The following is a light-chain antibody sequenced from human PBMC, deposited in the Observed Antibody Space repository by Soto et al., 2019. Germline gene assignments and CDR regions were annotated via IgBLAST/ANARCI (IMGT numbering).Light chain of an antibody. V-gene: IGLV2-14*01. J-gene: IGLJ2*01. CDR3: SSYTSSIPV. Sequence: QSALTQPASVSGSPGQSITISCTGTSSDVGGYNYVSWYQQHPGKAPKLMIHDVSNQPSGVSNRFSGSKSGNTASLTISGLQAEDEADYYCSSYTSSIPVFGGGTQLTVL. CDR1: SSDVGGYNY. CDR2: DVS.